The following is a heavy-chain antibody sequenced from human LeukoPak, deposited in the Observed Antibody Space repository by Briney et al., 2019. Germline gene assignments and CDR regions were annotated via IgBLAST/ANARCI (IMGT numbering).Heavy chain of an antibody. CDR1: GYTFTGYY. CDR3: ARGVNSGYYYYYMDV. Sequence: GASVKVSCKASGYTFTGYYMHWVRQAPGQGLEWMGWINPNSGGTNYAQKFQGKVTMTRDTSISTAYMELSRLRSDDTAVYYCARGVNSGYYYYYMDVWGKGTTVTASS. CDR2: INPNSGGT. D-gene: IGHD1-26*01. J-gene: IGHJ6*03. V-gene: IGHV1-2*02.